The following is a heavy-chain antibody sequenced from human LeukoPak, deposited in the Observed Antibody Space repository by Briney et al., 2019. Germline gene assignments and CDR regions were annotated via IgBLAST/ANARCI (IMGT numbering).Heavy chain of an antibody. CDR1: GFTFSSYW. D-gene: IGHD3-22*01. CDR2: INSDGSST. J-gene: IGHJ4*02. V-gene: IGHV3-74*01. CDR3: ARAGYYSDSSGFSPFDY. Sequence: PGGSLRLSCAASGFTFSSYWMPWVRQAPGKGLVWVSRINSDGSSTSYADSVKGRFTISRDNAKNSLYLQMNSLRTEDTALYYCARAGYYSDSSGFSPFDYWGQGTLVTVSS.